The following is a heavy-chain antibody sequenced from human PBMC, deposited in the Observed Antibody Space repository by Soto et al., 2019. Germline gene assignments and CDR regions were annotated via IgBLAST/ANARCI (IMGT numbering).Heavy chain of an antibody. V-gene: IGHV5-51*01. Sequence: GESLKISCKGSGYSFTSYWIGWVRQMPGKGLEWMGIIYPGDSDTRYSPSFQGQVTISADKSISTAYLQWSSLKASDTAMYYCARHGEYYDSSGYYYYYYGMDVWGQGNTVTVYS. J-gene: IGHJ6*02. CDR2: IYPGDSDT. CDR3: ARHGEYYDSSGYYYYYYGMDV. D-gene: IGHD3-22*01. CDR1: GYSFTSYW.